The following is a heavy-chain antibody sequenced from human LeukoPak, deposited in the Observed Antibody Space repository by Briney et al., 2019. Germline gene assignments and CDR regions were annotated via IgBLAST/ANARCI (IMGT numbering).Heavy chain of an antibody. Sequence: GGSLRLSCAASEFTFSSYSMNWVRQAPGKGLEWVSSTSYNSGSIFYADSVKGRFTISRDNAKNSLFLQMSSLRAEDTAVYYCARGGTNTRYFDYWGQGTLVTVSS. D-gene: IGHD1-7*01. J-gene: IGHJ4*02. CDR1: EFTFSSYS. V-gene: IGHV3-21*01. CDR3: ARGGTNTRYFDY. CDR2: TSYNSGSI.